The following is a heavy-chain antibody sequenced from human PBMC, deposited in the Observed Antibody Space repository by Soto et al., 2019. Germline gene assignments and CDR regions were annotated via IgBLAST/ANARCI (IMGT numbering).Heavy chain of an antibody. Sequence: QVELVQSGAEVKKPGASVKVSCQASEDTFTHYDINWVRQATGQGPEWMGWMNPNTGNIDYAHKFQGRLTMTRDTSTRTVYMELSSLRSDDTAVYYCVRRVASGHRSWFDPWGQGTLVTVSS. V-gene: IGHV1-8*02. D-gene: IGHD2-21*01. CDR3: VRRVASGHRSWFDP. CDR1: EDTFTHYD. CDR2: MNPNTGNI. J-gene: IGHJ5*02.